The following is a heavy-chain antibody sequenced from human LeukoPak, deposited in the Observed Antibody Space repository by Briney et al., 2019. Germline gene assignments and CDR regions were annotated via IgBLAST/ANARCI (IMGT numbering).Heavy chain of an antibody. J-gene: IGHJ6*02. CDR3: ARDNSMDV. Sequence: GGSLRLSCAASGFTFSDYTMHWVRLVPGKGLEWVSLITWDDGSTYYADSVKGRFTISRDNSKNSLYLQMNSLRTEDTAFYYCARDNSMDVWGRGTTVTVSS. V-gene: IGHV3-43*01. CDR2: ITWDDGST. CDR1: GFTFSDYT.